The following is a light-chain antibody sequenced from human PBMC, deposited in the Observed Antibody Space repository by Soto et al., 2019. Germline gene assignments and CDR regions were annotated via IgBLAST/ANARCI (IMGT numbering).Light chain of an antibody. CDR1: SSDVGSSNG. J-gene: IGLJ1*01. Sequence: QSALTQPPSVSGSPGQSVAISCTGTSSDVGSSNGVSWYQQPPGTAPKLMIYDVSNRPSGVPDRFSGSKSGNTASLTISGLQAEDEAVYYCSSYTTSSTYVFGTGTKVTVL. V-gene: IGLV2-18*02. CDR3: SSYTTSSTYV. CDR2: DVS.